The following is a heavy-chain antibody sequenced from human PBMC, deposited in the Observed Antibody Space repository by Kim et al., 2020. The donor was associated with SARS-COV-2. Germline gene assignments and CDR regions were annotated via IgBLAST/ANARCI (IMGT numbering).Heavy chain of an antibody. CDR2: INAGNGNT. Sequence: ASVKVSCKASGYTFTSYAMHWVRQAPGQRLEWMGWINAGNGNTKYSQKFQGRVTITMDTSVSTAYMELSSLRSDDTAVYYCARADIVVVVAASMCLDYWGQGGLVAVSS. J-gene: IGHJ4*02. D-gene: IGHD2-15*01. V-gene: IGHV1-3*01. CDR1: GYTFTSYA. CDR3: ARADIVVVVAASMCLDY.